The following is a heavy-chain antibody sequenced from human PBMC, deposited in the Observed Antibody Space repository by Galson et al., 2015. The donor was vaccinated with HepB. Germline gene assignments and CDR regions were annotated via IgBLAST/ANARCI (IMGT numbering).Heavy chain of an antibody. Sequence: SLRLSCAASGFTFSSYSMNWVRQAPGKGLEWVSSISSSSSYIYYADSVKGRFTISRDNAKNSLYLQMNSLRAEDTAVYYCARSRGVQLWHTGAFDIWGQGTMVTVSS. V-gene: IGHV3-21*01. D-gene: IGHD5-18*01. CDR1: GFTFSSYS. J-gene: IGHJ3*02. CDR3: ARSRGVQLWHTGAFDI. CDR2: ISSSSSYI.